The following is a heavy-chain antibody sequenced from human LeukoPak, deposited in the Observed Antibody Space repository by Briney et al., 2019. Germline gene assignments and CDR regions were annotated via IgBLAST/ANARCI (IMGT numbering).Heavy chain of an antibody. CDR1: GFTVSSNY. Sequence: GGSLRLSCAASGFTVSSNYMSWVRQAPGKGLEWVSVIYSGGSTYYADSVKGRFTISRDNSKNTLYLQMNSLRAEDTAVYYCAKVASGSYLVGGDYWGQGTLVTVSS. V-gene: IGHV3-66*01. J-gene: IGHJ4*02. CDR3: AKVASGSYLVGGDY. D-gene: IGHD1-26*01. CDR2: IYSGGST.